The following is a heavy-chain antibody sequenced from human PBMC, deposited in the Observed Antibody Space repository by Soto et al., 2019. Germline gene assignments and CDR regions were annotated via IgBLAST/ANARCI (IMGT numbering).Heavy chain of an antibody. CDR1: GGSISSSSYY. Sequence: QLQLQESGPGLVKPSETLSLTCTVSGGSISSSSYYWGWIRQPPGKGLEWIGSIYYSGSTYYNPSLKSRVTISVDTSKNQFSLKLSSVTAADTAVYYCASLHIAAAGTGWSYWGQGTLVTVSS. J-gene: IGHJ4*02. D-gene: IGHD6-13*01. V-gene: IGHV4-39*01. CDR3: ASLHIAAAGTGWSY. CDR2: IYYSGST.